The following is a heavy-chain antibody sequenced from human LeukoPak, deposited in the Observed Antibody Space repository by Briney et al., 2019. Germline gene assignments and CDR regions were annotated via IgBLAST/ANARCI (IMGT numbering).Heavy chain of an antibody. CDR1: GFTFSSHS. Sequence: GGSLRLSCAASGFTFSSHSMNWGRQAPGKGLEWVSSISSSSSYIYYADSVKGRFTISRDNAKNSLYLQMNSLRAEDTAVYYCARRVNNYFDYWGQGTLVTVSS. D-gene: IGHD2-21*01. CDR2: ISSSSSYI. J-gene: IGHJ4*02. V-gene: IGHV3-21*01. CDR3: ARRVNNYFDY.